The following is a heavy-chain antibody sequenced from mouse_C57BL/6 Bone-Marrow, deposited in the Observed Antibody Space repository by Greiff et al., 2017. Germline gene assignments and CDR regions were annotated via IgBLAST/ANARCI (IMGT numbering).Heavy chain of an antibody. V-gene: IGHV1-64*01. Sequence: VQLQQPGAELVKPGASVKLSCKASGYTFTSYWMHWVKQRPGQGLEWIGMIHPNSGSTNYNEKFKSKATLTVDKSSSTAYMQLSSLTSEDSAVYYCAGWLLRGGFAYWGQGTLVTVSA. D-gene: IGHD2-3*01. CDR1: GYTFTSYW. J-gene: IGHJ3*01. CDR3: AGWLLRGGFAY. CDR2: IHPNSGST.